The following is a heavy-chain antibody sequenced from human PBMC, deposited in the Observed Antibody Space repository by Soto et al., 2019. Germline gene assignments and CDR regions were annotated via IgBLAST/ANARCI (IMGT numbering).Heavy chain of an antibody. CDR3: ARHGNTVTTGYYYGMDV. J-gene: IGHJ6*02. D-gene: IGHD4-17*01. CDR1: GASISSSNYY. Sequence: SETLSLTCTVSGASISSSNYYWGWIRQPPGRGLEWIGTMYYSGRTYYNPSLKSRGTTSVDTSKNQSSLKLSAVTATDTAVYYCARHGNTVTTGYYYGMDVWGQGTTVTVSS. CDR2: MYYSGRT. V-gene: IGHV4-39*01.